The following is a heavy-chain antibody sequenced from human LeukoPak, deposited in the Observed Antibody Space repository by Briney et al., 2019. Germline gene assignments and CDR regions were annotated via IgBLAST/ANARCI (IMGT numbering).Heavy chain of an antibody. V-gene: IGHV4-59*12. CDR3: ARAGIVGATDAFDI. D-gene: IGHD1-26*01. CDR2: IYYSGGT. CDR1: GGSINYYY. J-gene: IGHJ3*02. Sequence: SETLSLTCTVSGGSINYYYWMWIRQPPGKGLEWIGYIYYSGGTHYNPSLKSRVTISVDKSKNQFSLKLSSVTAADTAVYYCARAGIVGATDAFDIWGQGTMVTVSS.